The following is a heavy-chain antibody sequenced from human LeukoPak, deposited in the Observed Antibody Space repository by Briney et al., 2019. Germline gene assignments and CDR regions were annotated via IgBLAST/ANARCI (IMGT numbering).Heavy chain of an antibody. CDR1: GGTFSSYA. CDR3: ASGQPTYYNWFDP. J-gene: IGHJ5*02. Sequence: SVKVSCKASGGTFSSYAISWVRQAPGQGLEWMGGIIPIFGTANYTQKFQGRVTITTDESTSTAYMELSSLRSEDTAVYYCASGQPTYYNWFDPWGQGTLVTVSS. D-gene: IGHD3-10*01. V-gene: IGHV1-69*05. CDR2: IIPIFGTA.